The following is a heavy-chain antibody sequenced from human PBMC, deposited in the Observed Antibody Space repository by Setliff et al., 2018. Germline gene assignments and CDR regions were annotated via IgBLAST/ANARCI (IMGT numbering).Heavy chain of an antibody. CDR2: IKQDGSVK. J-gene: IGHJ5*02. V-gene: IGHV3-7*01. Sequence: GGSLRLSCAASGFTFSSYWMNWVRQAPGKGLEWVANIKQDGSVKNYVDSVKGRFSISRDNAKNSLYLQMNSLRAEDTAVYYCARDPFGNPVFDPWGQGTLVTVSS. CDR1: GFTFSSYW. D-gene: IGHD3-10*01. CDR3: ARDPFGNPVFDP.